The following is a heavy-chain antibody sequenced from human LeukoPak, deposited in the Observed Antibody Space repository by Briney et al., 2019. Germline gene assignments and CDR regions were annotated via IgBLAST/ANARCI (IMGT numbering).Heavy chain of an antibody. J-gene: IGHJ4*02. CDR1: GFTVGSNY. CDR2: IYSGGST. CDR3: AGNNYASGTFLVY. V-gene: IGHV3-66*02. D-gene: IGHD3-10*01. Sequence: GGSQRLSCAASGFTVGSNYMNWVRQAPGKGFEWVASIYSGGSTDYADSVKGRFTISRDSTKNTVYLQMNSLRSDDTAVYYRAGNNYASGTFLVYWGQGTLVTVSS.